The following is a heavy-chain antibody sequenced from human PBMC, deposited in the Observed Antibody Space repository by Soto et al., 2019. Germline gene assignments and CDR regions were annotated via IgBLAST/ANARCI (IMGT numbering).Heavy chain of an antibody. J-gene: IGHJ6*03. Sequence: SETLSLTCTVSGGSISSYYWSWIRQPPGKGLEWIGYIYYSGSTNYNPSLKSRVTISVDTSKNQFSLKLSSVTAADTAVYYCARLTVAYYYYYYMDVWGKGTTVT. CDR2: IYYSGST. V-gene: IGHV4-59*08. D-gene: IGHD4-4*01. CDR1: GGSISSYY. CDR3: ARLTVAYYYYYYMDV.